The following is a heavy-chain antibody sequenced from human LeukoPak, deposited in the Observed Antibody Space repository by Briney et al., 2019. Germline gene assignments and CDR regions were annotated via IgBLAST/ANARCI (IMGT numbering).Heavy chain of an antibody. Sequence: GGSLRLSCAASGFTFDNYAIHWVRQAPGKGLEWISLISGDGGSTYYADSMKGRFTISRDNSKNSLYLQMNSLRTEDTALYYCARDSQEFFQHWGQGTLVTVSS. V-gene: IGHV3-43*02. J-gene: IGHJ1*01. CDR3: ARDSQEFFQH. CDR2: ISGDGGST. CDR1: GFTFDNYA.